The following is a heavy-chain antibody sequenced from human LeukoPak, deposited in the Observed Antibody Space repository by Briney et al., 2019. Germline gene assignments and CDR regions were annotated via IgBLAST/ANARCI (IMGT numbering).Heavy chain of an antibody. CDR2: LRGDGET. J-gene: IGHJ4*02. CDR1: GFIFRDYA. V-gene: IGHV3-23*01. D-gene: IGHD3-16*01. CDR3: AKASWVSSADAVL. Sequence: PGGSLRLSCGASGFIFRDYAMSWVRQTPAGGLEWVSSLRGDGETFYTDSVKGRFTLSRDHSRNTVYLQLSNLRVEDTAVYYCAKASWVSSADAVLWGQGTLVTVS.